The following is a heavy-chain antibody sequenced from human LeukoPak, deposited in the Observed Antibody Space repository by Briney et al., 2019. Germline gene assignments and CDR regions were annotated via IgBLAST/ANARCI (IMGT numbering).Heavy chain of an antibody. D-gene: IGHD3-3*01. CDR2: ISAYNGNT. J-gene: IGHJ6*03. CDR1: GYTFTSYG. V-gene: IGHV1-18*01. Sequence: ASVKVSCKASGYTFTSYGISWVRQAPGQGLEWMGWISAYNGNTNDAQKLQGRVTMTTDTSTSTAYMELRSLRSDDTAVYYCARVQDFWSGYYTWYYYYYMDVRGKGTTVTVSS. CDR3: ARVQDFWSGYYTWYYYYYMDV.